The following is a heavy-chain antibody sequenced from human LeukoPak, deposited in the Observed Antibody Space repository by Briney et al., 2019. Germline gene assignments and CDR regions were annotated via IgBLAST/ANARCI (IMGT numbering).Heavy chain of an antibody. CDR1: GGTFSSYA. V-gene: IGHV1-69*05. Sequence: ASVKVSCKASGGTFSSYAISWVRQAPGQGLEWMGGIFPIFGTANYAQKFQGRVTITTDESTSTAYMELSSLRSEDTAVYYCARDRLPYYYNSSGYYPFDYWGQGTLVTVSS. D-gene: IGHD3-22*01. CDR3: ARDRLPYYYNSSGYYPFDY. J-gene: IGHJ4*02. CDR2: IFPIFGTA.